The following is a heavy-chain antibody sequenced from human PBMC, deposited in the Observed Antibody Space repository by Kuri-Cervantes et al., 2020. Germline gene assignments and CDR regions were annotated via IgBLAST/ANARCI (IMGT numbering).Heavy chain of an antibody. CDR2: ISYDGSNK. CDR3: AKSGWDAFDY. CDR1: GFTFSSYG. Sequence: GESLKISCAASGFTFSSYGMHWVRQAPGKGLEWVAVISYDGSNKYYADSVKGRFTISRDNSKNTPYLQMNSLRAEDTAVYYCAKSGWDAFDYWGQGTLVTVSS. V-gene: IGHV3-30*18. D-gene: IGHD1-26*01. J-gene: IGHJ4*02.